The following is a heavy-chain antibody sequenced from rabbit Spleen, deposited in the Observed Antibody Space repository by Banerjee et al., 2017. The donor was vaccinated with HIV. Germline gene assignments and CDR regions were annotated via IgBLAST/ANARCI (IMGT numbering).Heavy chain of an antibody. D-gene: IGHD8-1*01. CDR3: ARDPVIAGSAYYDL. J-gene: IGHJ3*01. CDR2: ICAGISDST. V-gene: IGHV1S40*01. Sequence: QSLEESGGDLVKPGASLTLTCTASGFSFSSSYYMCWVRQAPGKGLEWIACICAGISDSTYYASWAKGRFTISETSSTTVTLQMTSLTAADTATYFCARDPVIAGSAYYDLWGQGTLVTVS. CDR1: GFSFSSSYY.